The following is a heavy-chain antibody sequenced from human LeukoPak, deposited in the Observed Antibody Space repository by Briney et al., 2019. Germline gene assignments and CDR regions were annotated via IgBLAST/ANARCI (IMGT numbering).Heavy chain of an antibody. J-gene: IGHJ4*02. CDR3: AFDYVWVSDRYNY. V-gene: IGHV4-4*07. CDR1: GGSISSYY. Sequence: SETLSLTCTVSGGSISSYYWSWIRQPAGEGGEWTGRIYTSGSTNYNPSLKSRVTMSVDTSKNQFSLKLSPVTAANTAVYYCAFDYVWVSDRYNYWGQGTLVTVSS. CDR2: IYTSGST. D-gene: IGHD3-16*02.